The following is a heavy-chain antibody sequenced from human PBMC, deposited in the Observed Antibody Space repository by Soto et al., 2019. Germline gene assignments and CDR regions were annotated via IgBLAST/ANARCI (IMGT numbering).Heavy chain of an antibody. Sequence: CAASGFTFNTYGIHWVRQPPGRGLEWVAFISYSGTTQYYTDSVKGRFTIARDNSKNTVSLHMTSLSANDTALYYCAKDSMNIGVSTFGVPFGVPQTWDQGTLVTVSS. CDR3: AKDSMNIGVSTFGVPFGVPQT. J-gene: IGHJ5*02. CDR2: ISYSGTTQ. CDR1: GFTFNTYG. V-gene: IGHV3-30*18. D-gene: IGHD3-3*01.